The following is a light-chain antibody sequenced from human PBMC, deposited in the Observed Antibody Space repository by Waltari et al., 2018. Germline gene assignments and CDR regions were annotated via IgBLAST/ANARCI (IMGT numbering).Light chain of an antibody. J-gene: IGKJ2*01. CDR1: QTVHNW. CDR3: QQYDAGST. Sequence: DIQMTQSPSTLSASVGVRVTIICRASQTVHNWVAWYQQKPGAAPKLLIYKTSTLQSGVPSRFSGSGSGTEFTLTVSSLQPDDFATYYCQQYDAGSTFGQGTQLEI. CDR2: KTS. V-gene: IGKV1-5*03.